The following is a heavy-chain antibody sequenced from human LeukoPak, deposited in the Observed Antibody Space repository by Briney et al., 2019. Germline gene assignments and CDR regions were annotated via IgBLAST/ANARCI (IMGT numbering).Heavy chain of an antibody. CDR2: IYYSGGT. D-gene: IGHD3-22*01. J-gene: IGHJ4*02. CDR3: ARDLHPYDSSGYFDY. Sequence: SETLSLTCTVSGGSISSYYWSWIRQPPGKGLEWIGYIYYSGGTNYNPSLKSRVTISVDTSKNQFSLKLSSVTAADTAVYYCARDLHPYDSSGYFDYWGQGTLVTVSS. V-gene: IGHV4-59*01. CDR1: GGSISSYY.